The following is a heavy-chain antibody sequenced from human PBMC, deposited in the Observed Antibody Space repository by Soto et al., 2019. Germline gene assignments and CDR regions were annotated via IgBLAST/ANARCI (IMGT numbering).Heavy chain of an antibody. CDR2: ISGSGGST. J-gene: IGHJ2*01. Sequence: EVQLLESGGGLEQPGGSLRLSCAASGFTFSSYAMSWVRQAPGKGLEWVSAISGSGGSTYYADSVKGRFTISRDNSKNTLYLQMNSLRAEDTAVYYCAKVGPIAVAGTRYFDLWGRGTLVTVSS. V-gene: IGHV3-23*01. D-gene: IGHD6-19*01. CDR3: AKVGPIAVAGTRYFDL. CDR1: GFTFSSYA.